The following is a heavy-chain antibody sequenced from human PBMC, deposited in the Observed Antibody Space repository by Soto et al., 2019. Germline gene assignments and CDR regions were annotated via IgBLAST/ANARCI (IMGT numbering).Heavy chain of an antibody. CDR3: ARPKYYYDSSGFGAFIDY. CDR1: GFSLSTSGVG. V-gene: IGHV2-5*01. CDR2: IYWNDDK. J-gene: IGHJ4*02. D-gene: IGHD3-22*01. Sequence: SGPTLVNPTQTLTLTCTFSGFSLSTSGVGVGWIRQPPGKALEWLALIYWNDDKRYSPSLKSRLTITKDTSKNQVVLTMTNMDPVDTATYYCARPKYYYDSSGFGAFIDYWGQGTLVTVSS.